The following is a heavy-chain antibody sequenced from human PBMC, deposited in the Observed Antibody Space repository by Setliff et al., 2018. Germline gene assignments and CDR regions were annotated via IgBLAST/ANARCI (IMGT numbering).Heavy chain of an antibody. J-gene: IGHJ4*02. D-gene: IGHD2-21*01. CDR1: GDSINSYPYY. CDR2: IYYTGIT. Sequence: SETLSLTCTVSGDSINSYPYYWGWIRQPPGKGLEWIGNIYYTGITYYSPSLKSRVTMSVDTSKNQFSLKLRSVTAADTAVYLCARGGTFRYFDYWGQGTPVTVSS. V-gene: IGHV4-39*07. CDR3: ARGGTFRYFDY.